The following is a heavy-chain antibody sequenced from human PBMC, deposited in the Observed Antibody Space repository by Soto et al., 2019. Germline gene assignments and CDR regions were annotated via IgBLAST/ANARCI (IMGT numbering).Heavy chain of an antibody. J-gene: IGHJ5*02. CDR3: ARSREMYYYDSSGYYYWFDP. CDR1: GGSISSGDYY. V-gene: IGHV4-30-4*01. D-gene: IGHD3-22*01. CDR2: IYYSGST. Sequence: SETLSLTCTVSGGSISSGDYYWSWIRQPPGKGLEWIGYIYYSGSTYYSPSLKSRVTISVDTSKNQFSLKLSSVTAADTAVYYCARSREMYYYDSSGYYYWFDPWGQGTLVTVSS.